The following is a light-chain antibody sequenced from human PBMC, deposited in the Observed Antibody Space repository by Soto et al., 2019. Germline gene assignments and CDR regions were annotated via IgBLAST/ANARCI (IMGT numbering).Light chain of an antibody. CDR3: TSYAGGSSHVV. CDR2: DVN. V-gene: IGLV2-14*01. Sequence: QSALTQPASVSGSPGQSITLSCTGTSSDIGGYDYVSWYQRHPGKAPKLIIYDVNNRPSGVSNRFSGSKSGNTASLTISGLQAEYEADYYCTSYAGGSSHVVFGGGTKLTVL. CDR1: SSDIGGYDY. J-gene: IGLJ2*01.